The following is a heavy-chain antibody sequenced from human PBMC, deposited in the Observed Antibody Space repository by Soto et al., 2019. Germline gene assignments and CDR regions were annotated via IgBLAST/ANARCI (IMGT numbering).Heavy chain of an antibody. V-gene: IGHV3-30*18. D-gene: IGHD5-18*01. CDR3: AKDLAAMVNYYYYGMDV. CDR2: ISYDGSNK. CDR1: GFTFSSYG. Sequence: GGSLRLSCAASGFTFSSYGMHWVRQAPGKGLEWVAVISYDGSNKYYADSGKGRFTISRDNSKNTLYLQMNSLRAEDTAVYYCAKDLAAMVNYYYYGMDVWGQGTTVTVSS. J-gene: IGHJ6*02.